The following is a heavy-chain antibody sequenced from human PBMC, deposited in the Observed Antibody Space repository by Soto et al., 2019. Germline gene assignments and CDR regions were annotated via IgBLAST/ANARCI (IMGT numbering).Heavy chain of an antibody. CDR2: IYYSGTT. Sequence: PSETLSLTCTVSGGSISSGDYYWSWIRQPPGKGLEWIGYIYYSGTTYSNSSLKSRVPISVDTSKNQFTRKLSSVTAADTAVYYCARVGPTAHGGNSDYFDYWGQGTLVTVSS. V-gene: IGHV4-30-4*01. CDR1: GGSISSGDYY. J-gene: IGHJ4*02. CDR3: ARVGPTAHGGNSDYFDY. D-gene: IGHD2-21*02.